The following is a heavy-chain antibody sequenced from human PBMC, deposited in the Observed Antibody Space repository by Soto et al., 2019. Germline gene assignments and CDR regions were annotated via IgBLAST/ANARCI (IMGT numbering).Heavy chain of an antibody. Sequence: EVQLVESGGGLVKPGGSLRLSCAASGFTFSSYSMNWVRQAPGKGLEWVSSISSSSSYIYYADSVKGRFTISRDNAKNSLYLQMNSLRAEDTAVYYCAKAHCSSTSCYGGAFDIWGQGTMVTVSS. V-gene: IGHV3-21*01. CDR1: GFTFSSYS. CDR3: AKAHCSSTSCYGGAFDI. J-gene: IGHJ3*02. CDR2: ISSSSSYI. D-gene: IGHD2-2*01.